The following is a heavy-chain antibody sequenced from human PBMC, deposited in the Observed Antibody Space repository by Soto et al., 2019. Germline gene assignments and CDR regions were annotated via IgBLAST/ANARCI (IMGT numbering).Heavy chain of an antibody. Sequence: ASVKVSCKASGYTFTSYDINWVRQAPGQGLEWMGWINPNSGGTNYAQKFQGWVTMTRNTSISTAYMELSSLRSEDTAVYYCATLGYCSGGSCSDAFDIWGQGTMVTVSS. CDR1: GYTFTSYD. J-gene: IGHJ3*02. D-gene: IGHD2-15*01. CDR2: INPNSGGT. V-gene: IGHV1-8*01. CDR3: ATLGYCSGGSCSDAFDI.